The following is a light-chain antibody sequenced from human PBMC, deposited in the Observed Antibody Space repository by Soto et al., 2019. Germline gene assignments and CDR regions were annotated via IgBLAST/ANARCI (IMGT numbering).Light chain of an antibody. J-gene: IGKJ2*01. CDR2: GAS. Sequence: DIQMTQSPSSLTASVGDRVTITCRASQNINSYLNWYQHKPGKAPNVLIHGASTLRSGVPSRFSGSRSGTAFTLTISSLQPEDFGTYYCQQSYSVPRTFGQGTQLEIK. CDR3: QQSYSVPRT. CDR1: QNINSY. V-gene: IGKV1-39*01.